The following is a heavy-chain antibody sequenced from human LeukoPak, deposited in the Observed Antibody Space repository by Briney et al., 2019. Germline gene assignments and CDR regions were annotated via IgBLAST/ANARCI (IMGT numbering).Heavy chain of an antibody. J-gene: IGHJ1*01. CDR1: GFTSSSYG. Sequence: PGGSLRLSCAASGFTSSSYGMHWVPQAPLKGLERVAFIRYDGSNKYYADSVKGRFTISRDNSKNTLYLQTDSPRAEDTAVYYCAKDWNTGVAAEYFHHWGEASLVTVSS. D-gene: IGHD2-8*01. CDR2: IRYDGSNK. V-gene: IGHV3-30*02. CDR3: AKDWNTGVAAEYFHH.